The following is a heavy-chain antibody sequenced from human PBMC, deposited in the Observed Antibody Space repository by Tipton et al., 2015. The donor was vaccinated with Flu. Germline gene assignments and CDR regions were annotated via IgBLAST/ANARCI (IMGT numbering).Heavy chain of an antibody. CDR2: LSYSGST. CDR1: GGSVNSYF. Sequence: TLSLTCTVSGGSVNSYFWSWIRQPPGKGLEWIGGLSYSGSTYYNPSLRSRVTISVDTSKSQFSLMLRSVTAADTAVYYCARASGVLEWRSWTFDSWGKGTLVTVSS. CDR3: ARASGVLEWRSWTFDS. J-gene: IGHJ4*02. V-gene: IGHV4-59*05. D-gene: IGHD3-3*01.